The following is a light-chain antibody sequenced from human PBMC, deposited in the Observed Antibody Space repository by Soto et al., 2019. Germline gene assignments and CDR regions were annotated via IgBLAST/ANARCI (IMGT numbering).Light chain of an antibody. CDR1: QSVLYSSDNTNY. J-gene: IGKJ4*02. CDR3: LQYYITPLT. CDR2: WAS. V-gene: IGKV4-1*01. Sequence: DIVMTQSPDSLAVSLGERATINCKSSQSVLYSSDNTNYLAWYQQKPGQPPKLLIYWASTRESVVPERLSGSGSGTDYTLTISSLQAVDVAVYYCLQYYITPLTLGAGTKVEIK.